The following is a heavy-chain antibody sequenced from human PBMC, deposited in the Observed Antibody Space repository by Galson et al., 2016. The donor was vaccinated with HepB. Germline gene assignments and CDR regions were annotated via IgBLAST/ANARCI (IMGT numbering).Heavy chain of an antibody. J-gene: IGHJ4*02. CDR3: TRGNLGAYATMAFDY. CDR1: GGSISSNYW. Sequence: SETLSLTCDVSGGSISSNYWWGWVRQSPEKGFEWIGEIYETGTANYNPPFTRRATISVDKPKNQISLRLDSVTAADTAAYYCTRGNLGAYATMAFDYWGQGSLVTVSS. V-gene: IGHV4-4*02. CDR2: IYETGTA. D-gene: IGHD1-26*01.